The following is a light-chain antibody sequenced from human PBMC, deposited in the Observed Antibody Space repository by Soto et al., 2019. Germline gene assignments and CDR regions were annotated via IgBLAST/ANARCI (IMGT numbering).Light chain of an antibody. CDR2: KAS. CDR3: QQYESYPMT. CDR1: QSISSW. Sequence: DSQMTQYPSTLSASIGDRVTITCRAGQSISSWLAWYQQKPGKAPKLLISKASTLQSGAPPRFSGSGSGTEFALTISSLQPDDFATYYCQQYESYPMTFGGGTKV. V-gene: IGKV1-5*03. J-gene: IGKJ4*01.